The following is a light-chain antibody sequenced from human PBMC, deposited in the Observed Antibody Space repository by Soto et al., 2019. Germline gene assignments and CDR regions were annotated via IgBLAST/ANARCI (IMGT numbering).Light chain of an antibody. CDR1: HDIKKF. Sequence: DIQMTQSPSYLSASVGDRVTITCQASHDIKKFLNWYQQKPGKAPTLLVYDTSTLETGVPSRFSGRGSGTDFTLTISSLQPEDFATYFCQHYDDLPFSFGPGTTVDF. V-gene: IGKV1-33*01. CDR3: QHYDDLPFS. CDR2: DTS. J-gene: IGKJ3*01.